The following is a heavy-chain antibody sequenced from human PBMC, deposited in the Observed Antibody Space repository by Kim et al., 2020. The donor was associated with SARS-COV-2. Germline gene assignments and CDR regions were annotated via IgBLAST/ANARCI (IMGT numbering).Heavy chain of an antibody. D-gene: IGHD3-10*01. CDR1: GFTFGDYA. V-gene: IGHV3-49*03. CDR3: TRYYGSGSLILDI. Sequence: GGSLRLSCTASGFTFGDYAMSWFRQAPGKGLEWVSFIRSEAYGGTTEYAASVRGRFTISRDDSKSIAYLQMNSLKTEDTAVYHCTRYYGSGSLILDIWGQGTMVTVSS. J-gene: IGHJ3*02. CDR2: IRSEAYGGTT.